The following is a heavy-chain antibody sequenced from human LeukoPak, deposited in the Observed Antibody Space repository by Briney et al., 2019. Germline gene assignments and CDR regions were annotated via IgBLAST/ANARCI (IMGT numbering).Heavy chain of an antibody. CDR2: IHYSGST. V-gene: IGHV4-59*08. CDR1: GGSISTYY. CDR3: AGGGWSFDAFDF. J-gene: IGHJ3*01. Sequence: SETLSLTCTVSGGSISTYYWSWIRQPPGKGLEWIGYIHYSGSTNYSPSLKSRVTISVDTSKNRFSLRLTSLTAADTAVYFCAGGGWSFDAFDFWGQGTMVTVSS. D-gene: IGHD6-19*01.